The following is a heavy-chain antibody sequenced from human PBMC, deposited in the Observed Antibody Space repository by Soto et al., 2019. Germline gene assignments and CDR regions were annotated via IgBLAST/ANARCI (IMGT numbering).Heavy chain of an antibody. CDR1: GFDFGAYA. CDR2: IGSTFGGT. CDR3: AKDYRGFTSGSSILAFDX. Sequence: PGGSLRLSCVASGFDFGAYALNWVRQRPGKGLEWVGTIGSTFGGTYYGNSVRVRFTISRDISKNTVFLRMTSLRAEDTAVYYCAKDYRGFTSGSSILAFDXLGQGTMV. V-gene: IGHV3-23*01. D-gene: IGHD3-16*01. J-gene: IGHJ3*02.